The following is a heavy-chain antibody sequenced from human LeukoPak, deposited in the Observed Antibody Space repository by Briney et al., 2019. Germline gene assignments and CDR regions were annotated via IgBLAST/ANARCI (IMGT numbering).Heavy chain of an antibody. D-gene: IGHD2-2*01. CDR2: INPHSGGT. V-gene: IGHV1-2*02. CDR3: ARGYCSSTSCHGVDY. Sequence: ASVKVSCKASGYTFTSYGISWVRQAPGQGLEWMGWINPHSGGTNYAQKFQGRVTMTRDTSIRTAYMELSRLRSDDTAVYYCARGYCSSTSCHGVDYWGQGTLVTVSS. J-gene: IGHJ4*02. CDR1: GYTFTSYG.